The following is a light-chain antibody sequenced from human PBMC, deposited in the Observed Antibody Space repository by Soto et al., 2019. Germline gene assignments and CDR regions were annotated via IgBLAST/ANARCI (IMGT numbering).Light chain of an antibody. Sequence: DIQMTQSPSSLSASVGDRVTITCRASQIISSSLNWYQQKPGEAPKLLIYAASNLQSGVPSSFSGSGSGTDFNLTISSLQPEDFATYYCQQSYSNPRTFGQGTKVEIK. J-gene: IGKJ1*01. CDR3: QQSYSNPRT. V-gene: IGKV1-39*01. CDR1: QIISSS. CDR2: AAS.